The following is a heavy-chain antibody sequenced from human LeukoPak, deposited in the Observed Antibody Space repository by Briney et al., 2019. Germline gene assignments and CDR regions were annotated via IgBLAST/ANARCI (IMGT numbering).Heavy chain of an antibody. CDR2: INPSGGST. Sequence: GASVKVSCKASGYTFTSYYMHWVRQAPGQGLEWMGIINPSGGSTSYAQKFQGRVTMTRDTSTSTVYMELSSLRSEDTAVYYCARELDILTGYYVHGFFGYWGQGTLVTVSS. J-gene: IGHJ4*02. CDR3: ARELDILTGYYVHGFFGY. CDR1: GYTFTSYY. D-gene: IGHD3-9*01. V-gene: IGHV1-46*01.